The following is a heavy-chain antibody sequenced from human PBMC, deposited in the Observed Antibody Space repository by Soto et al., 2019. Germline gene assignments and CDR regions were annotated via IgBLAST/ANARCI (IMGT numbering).Heavy chain of an antibody. D-gene: IGHD3-10*01. CDR3: ARRGEVRRTYYYYGMDV. Sequence: QVQLVQSGAEVKKPGASVKVSCKASGYTFTSYGISWVRQAPGQGLEWMGWISAYNGNTNYAQKLQGRVTMTTDTSTSTADMELRSLRPDDTAVYYCARRGEVRRTYYYYGMDVWGQGTTVTVSS. CDR2: ISAYNGNT. CDR1: GYTFTSYG. V-gene: IGHV1-18*01. J-gene: IGHJ6*02.